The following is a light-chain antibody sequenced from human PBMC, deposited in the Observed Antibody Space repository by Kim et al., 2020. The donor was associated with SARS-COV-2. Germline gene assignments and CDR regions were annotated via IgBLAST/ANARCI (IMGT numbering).Light chain of an antibody. J-gene: IGKJ4*01. Sequence: ASVGDRVTITCRASQSIANFLNWYQQRPGKAPNLLIYGASSLQSGVPSRFSGSGSGTNFTLTIISLQPEDFATYYCQQSYSSPLTFGGGTRVEIK. CDR2: GAS. CDR3: QQSYSSPLT. V-gene: IGKV1-39*01. CDR1: QSIANF.